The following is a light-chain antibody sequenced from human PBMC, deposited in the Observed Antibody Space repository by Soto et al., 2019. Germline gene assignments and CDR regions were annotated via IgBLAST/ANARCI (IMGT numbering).Light chain of an antibody. Sequence: QSVLTQPPSASGTPGQSVAISCFGSGSNIGSNTVNWYQQLPGTAPKLLIHTNNRRPSGVPDRFSGSKSGTSASLAISGLQSEDESDYYCAAWDDSLNGVVFGGGTKVTVL. CDR3: AAWDDSLNGVV. V-gene: IGLV1-44*01. CDR2: TNN. CDR1: GSNIGSNT. J-gene: IGLJ2*01.